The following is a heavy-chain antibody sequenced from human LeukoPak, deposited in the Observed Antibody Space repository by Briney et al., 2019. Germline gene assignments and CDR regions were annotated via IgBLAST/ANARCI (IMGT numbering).Heavy chain of an antibody. V-gene: IGHV5-51*01. D-gene: IGHD2-15*01. J-gene: IGHJ4*02. Sequence: GESLKISCNGSGYXFSNDWICWVRQMPGKGLEWMGIIYPGDSDTRYSPSFQGQVTISADKSISTAYLQWSSLEASDTAMYYCARRGCNGGSCYGYWGQGTLVTVSS. CDR3: ARRGCNGGSCYGY. CDR2: IYPGDSDT. CDR1: GYXFSNDW.